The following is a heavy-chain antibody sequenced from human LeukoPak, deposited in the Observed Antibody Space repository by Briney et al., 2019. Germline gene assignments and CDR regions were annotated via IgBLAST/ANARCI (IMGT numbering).Heavy chain of an antibody. J-gene: IGHJ4*02. D-gene: IGHD3-22*01. CDR3: ARGEFTYYYDSSGPAGY. Sequence: SETLSLTCAVYGGSFSGYYWSWIRQPPGKGREWSGEINHSGSTNYKPSLKSRVTISVDTSKNQFSLKLSSVTAADTAVYYCARGEFTYYYDSSGPAGYWGQGTLVTVSS. CDR2: INHSGST. V-gene: IGHV4-34*01. CDR1: GGSFSGYY.